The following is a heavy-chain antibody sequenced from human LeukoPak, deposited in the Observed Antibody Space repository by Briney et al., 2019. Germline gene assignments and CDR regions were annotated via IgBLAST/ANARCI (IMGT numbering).Heavy chain of an antibody. J-gene: IGHJ4*02. D-gene: IGHD3-10*01. CDR2: INGDGSST. Sequence: SGGSLRLSCAASGFTFSNYWMHWVRQAPGKGLVWVSRINGDGSSTSYADSVKGRFTISRDNAKNTLYLQMDSLRAEDTAVYYCARDPYDSGRYWGQGTRVTVSS. V-gene: IGHV3-74*01. CDR3: ARDPYDSGRY. CDR1: GFTFSNYW.